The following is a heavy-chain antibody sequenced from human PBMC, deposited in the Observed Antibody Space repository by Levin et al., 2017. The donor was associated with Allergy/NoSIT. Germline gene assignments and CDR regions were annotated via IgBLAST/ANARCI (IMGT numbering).Heavy chain of an antibody. CDR3: AKEHEGVWFGDSSTDYFYAMDV. J-gene: IGHJ6*02. Sequence: PGFSLLLSFSSSFFPFLLSFLPFFLPPPFLFLSFFSFISSSGSKKFHADSVRGRFTLSRDNSKNTMYLEMNSLRVEDTAVYYCAKEHEGVWFGDSSTDYFYAMDVWGQGTTVTVSS. V-gene: IGHV3-30*18. D-gene: IGHD3-10*01. CDR1: FFPFLLSF. CDR2: ISSSGSKK.